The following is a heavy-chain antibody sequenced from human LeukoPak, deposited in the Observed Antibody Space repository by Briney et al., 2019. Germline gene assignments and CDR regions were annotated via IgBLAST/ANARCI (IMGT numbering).Heavy chain of an antibody. CDR2: ISSGGGST. D-gene: IGHD3-10*02. CDR3: AKALHVYYYGVDV. Sequence: GGSLRLSCAASGFTFSTYGMSWVRQAPGKGLEWVSGISSGGGSTYYADSVKGRFTISRDNSKNTLYLQMTSLRAEDTAVYYYAKALHVYYYGVDVWGQGTTVTVSS. V-gene: IGHV3-23*01. J-gene: IGHJ6*02. CDR1: GFTFSTYG.